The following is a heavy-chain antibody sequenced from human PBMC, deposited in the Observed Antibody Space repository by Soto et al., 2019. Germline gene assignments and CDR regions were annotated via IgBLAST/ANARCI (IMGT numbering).Heavy chain of an antibody. Sequence: ASLKVSCKASGYIFSNYGITWVRPDPGQGLEWMGWMNPNNGNAGFAQKFRGRINMTRNTSISTAYLELSSLRSDDSAVYFCARRKERSGPYYLDLWGQGTQVNVSS. CDR2: MNPNNGNA. J-gene: IGHJ4*02. CDR1: GYIFSNYG. V-gene: IGHV1-8*01. CDR3: ARRKERSGPYYLDL. D-gene: IGHD6-25*01.